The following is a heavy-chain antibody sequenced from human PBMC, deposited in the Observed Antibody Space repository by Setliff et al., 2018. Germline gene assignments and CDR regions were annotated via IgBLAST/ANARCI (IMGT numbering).Heavy chain of an antibody. J-gene: IGHJ4*02. CDR1: GFSVGSTY. Sequence: LSLSCEASGFSVGSTYMIWVRQAPGRGLEWVSAISSSGGATYYAGSVKGRFTISRDNSKNTLYLQMNGLRAEDTALYYCAKEDSRSGYTSGFDYWGQGALVTVSS. CDR3: AKEDSRSGYTSGFDY. D-gene: IGHD3-3*01. V-gene: IGHV3-23*01. CDR2: ISSSGGAT.